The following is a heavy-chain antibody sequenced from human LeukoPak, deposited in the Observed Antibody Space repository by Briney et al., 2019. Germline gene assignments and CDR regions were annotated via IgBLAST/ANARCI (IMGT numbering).Heavy chain of an antibody. CDR2: INNDGSST. J-gene: IGHJ4*02. CDR3: VRERNNVWSCHHSIFDS. V-gene: IGHV3-74*01. Sequence: GGSLRLSCAASGFIFSDHWMHWVRQAPGKGLVWLSRINNDGSSTIYADSVKGRFTFSRDNAEKTLFLEMSSLRVEDTAVYYCVRERNNVWSCHHSIFDSWGQGTLVTVSS. D-gene: IGHD3-3*01. CDR1: GFIFSDHW.